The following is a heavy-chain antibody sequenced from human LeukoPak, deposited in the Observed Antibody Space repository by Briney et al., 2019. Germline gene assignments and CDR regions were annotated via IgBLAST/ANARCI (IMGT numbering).Heavy chain of an antibody. J-gene: IGHJ4*02. Sequence: ASVKVSCKAAGSAFTGYYMHWERQAPGQGLERMGWINPNSGGTNYAQKLQGRVAMTRDTSISTAYMELSRLRSDDTAVYYCARAWGYSYGPHFDFWGQGTLVTVSS. V-gene: IGHV1-2*02. CDR1: GSAFTGYY. CDR3: ARAWGYSYGPHFDF. D-gene: IGHD5-18*01. CDR2: INPNSGGT.